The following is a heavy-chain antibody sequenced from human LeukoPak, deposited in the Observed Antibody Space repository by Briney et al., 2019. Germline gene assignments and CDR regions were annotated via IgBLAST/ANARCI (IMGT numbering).Heavy chain of an antibody. CDR3: ASSAGALIDC. D-gene: IGHD6-19*01. Sequence: GRSLRLSCAASGFTFSNYDMHWVRQAPGKGLEWVAVTWFDGSNKFYADSVKGRLTISRDNSKNTLYLQMNSLRAEDTAVYYCASSAGALIDCWGQGTLVIVSS. J-gene: IGHJ4*02. CDR2: TWFDGSNK. V-gene: IGHV3-33*01. CDR1: GFTFSNYD.